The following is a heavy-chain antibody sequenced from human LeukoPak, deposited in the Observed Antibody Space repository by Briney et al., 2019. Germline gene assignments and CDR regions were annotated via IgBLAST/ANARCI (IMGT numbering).Heavy chain of an antibody. D-gene: IGHD3-10*01. CDR1: GGTFSSYA. V-gene: IGHV1-69*04. J-gene: IGHJ6*02. Sequence: SVKVSCKASGGTFSSYAISWVRQAPGQGLEWMGRIIPILGIANYAQKFQGRVTITADKSTSTAYMELSSLRSEDTAVYYCARGGYGSGSYCHPGYYYYYYGMDVWGQGTTVTVSS. CDR3: ARGGYGSGSYCHPGYYYYYYGMDV. CDR2: IIPILGIA.